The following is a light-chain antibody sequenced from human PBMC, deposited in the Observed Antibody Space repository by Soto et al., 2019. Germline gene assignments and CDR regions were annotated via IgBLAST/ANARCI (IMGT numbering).Light chain of an antibody. V-gene: IGLV1-47*01. CDR2: RNN. J-gene: IGLJ2*01. CDR1: SSNIGSNY. Sequence: QSALTQPPSASGTPGQRVIISCSGTSSNIGSNYVYWYQQLPGTTPKLLIYRNNQRPSGVPDRFSGSKSGTSASLAISGLRSEDEADYYCAAWDDSLSGVVFGGGTKLTVL. CDR3: AAWDDSLSGVV.